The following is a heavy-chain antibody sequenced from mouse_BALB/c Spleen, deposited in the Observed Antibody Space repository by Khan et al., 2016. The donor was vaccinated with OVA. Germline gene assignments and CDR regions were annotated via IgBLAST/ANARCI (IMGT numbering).Heavy chain of an antibody. J-gene: IGHJ2*01. Sequence: VQLQESGPGLVAPSQSLSITCTVSGFSLTSYGVHWVRQPPGKGLEWLGVIWAGGSTNYNSALMSRLGTSKDNSKTRVFLKMNSRQTDDTAMYCCGNLEDKWGQGTILTVSS. V-gene: IGHV2-9*02. CDR3: GNLEDK. CDR2: IWAGGST. CDR1: GFSLTSYG.